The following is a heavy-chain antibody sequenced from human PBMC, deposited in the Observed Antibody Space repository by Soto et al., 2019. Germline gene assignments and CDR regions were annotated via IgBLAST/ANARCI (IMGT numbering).Heavy chain of an antibody. Sequence: ASVKVSCKASGGTFSSYSISWVRQAPGQGLEWMGRIIPILGIANYAQKFQGRVTITADKSTSTAYMELSSLSSEDMAVYYCASSSRVLLDYWGQGTLVTVS. CDR2: IIPILGIA. CDR3: ASSSRVLLDY. J-gene: IGHJ4*02. D-gene: IGHD3-10*01. V-gene: IGHV1-69*02. CDR1: GGTFSSYS.